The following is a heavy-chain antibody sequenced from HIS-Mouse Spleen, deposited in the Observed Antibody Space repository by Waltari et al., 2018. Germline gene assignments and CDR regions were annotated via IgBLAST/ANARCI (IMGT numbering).Heavy chain of an antibody. CDR2: ISYDGSNK. V-gene: IGHV3-30-3*01. J-gene: IGHJ4*02. Sequence: QVQLVESGGGVGQPGRSLRLSCAASGFTFSSYAMHWVRQAPGKGLEWVAVISYDGSNKYYADSVKGRFTISRDNSKNTLYLQMNSLRAEDTAVYYCARGFVDTAMVDYWGQG. D-gene: IGHD5-18*01. CDR1: GFTFSSYA. CDR3: ARGFVDTAMVDY.